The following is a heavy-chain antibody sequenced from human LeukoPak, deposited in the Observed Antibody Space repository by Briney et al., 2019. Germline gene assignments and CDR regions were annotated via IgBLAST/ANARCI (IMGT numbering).Heavy chain of an antibody. Sequence: PGGSRRLSCAASGFTFSSYGMHWVRQAPGKGLEWVAVISYDGSNKYYADSVKGRFTISRDNSKNTLYPQMNSLRAEDTAVYYCAKDGEAFVVVVAATPDYWGQGTLVTVSS. J-gene: IGHJ4*02. D-gene: IGHD2-15*01. CDR2: ISYDGSNK. V-gene: IGHV3-30*18. CDR3: AKDGEAFVVVVAATPDY. CDR1: GFTFSSYG.